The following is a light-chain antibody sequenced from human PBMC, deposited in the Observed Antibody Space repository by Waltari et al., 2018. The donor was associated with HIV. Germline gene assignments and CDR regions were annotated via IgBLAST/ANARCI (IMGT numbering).Light chain of an antibody. CDR3: SSYTTNNTRV. J-gene: IGLJ3*02. CDR1: SRDVGAYNY. CDR2: EVS. Sequence: QSALTQPASVSGSPGQSITISCTGTSRDVGAYNYVSWYQQHPGKAPKLMIYEVSNRPSGVSNRFSASKSGNTASLTISGLQAEDESDYYCSSYTTNNTRVFGGGTKLTVL. V-gene: IGLV2-14*03.